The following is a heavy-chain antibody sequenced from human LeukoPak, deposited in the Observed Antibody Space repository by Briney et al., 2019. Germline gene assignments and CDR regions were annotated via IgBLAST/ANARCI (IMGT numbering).Heavy chain of an antibody. Sequence: PSETLSLTCTVSGGSISSYYWSWLRQPPGKGLEWIGYIYYSGSTNYNPSLKSRVTISVDTSKNQFSLKLRSVTAADTAVYYCARENYYDSSGYYNLVDYWGQGTLVTVSS. CDR1: GGSISSYY. V-gene: IGHV4-59*08. CDR3: ARENYYDSSGYYNLVDY. D-gene: IGHD3-22*01. J-gene: IGHJ4*02. CDR2: IYYSGST.